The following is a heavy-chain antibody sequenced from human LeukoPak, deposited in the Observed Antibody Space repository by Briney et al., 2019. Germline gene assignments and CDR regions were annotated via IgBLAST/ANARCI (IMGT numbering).Heavy chain of an antibody. CDR2: IYYSGST. CDR1: GGSISSYY. V-gene: IGHV4-59*01. CDR3: ARDTWIQLWLPRGYYYGMDV. D-gene: IGHD5-18*01. J-gene: IGHJ6*02. Sequence: SETLSLTCTVSGGSISSYYWSWIRQPPGKGLEWIGYIYYSGSTNYNPSLKSRVTISVDTSKNQFSLKLSSVTAADTAVYYCARDTWIQLWLPRGYYYGMDVWGQGTTVTVSS.